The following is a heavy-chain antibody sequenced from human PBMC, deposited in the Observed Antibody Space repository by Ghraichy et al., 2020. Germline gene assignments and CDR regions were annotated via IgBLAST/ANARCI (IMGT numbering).Heavy chain of an antibody. J-gene: IGHJ3*02. Sequence: GESLNISCAASGFTFSSYAMSWVRQAPGKGLEWVSAISGSGGSTYYADSVKGRFTISRDNSKNTLYLQMNSLRAEDTAVYYCAKGEYSGSWGAFDIWGQGTMVTVSS. D-gene: IGHD1-26*01. CDR3: AKGEYSGSWGAFDI. CDR2: ISGSGGST. CDR1: GFTFSSYA. V-gene: IGHV3-23*01.